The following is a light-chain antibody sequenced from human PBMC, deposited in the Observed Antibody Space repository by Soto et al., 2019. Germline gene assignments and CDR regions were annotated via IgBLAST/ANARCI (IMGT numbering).Light chain of an antibody. V-gene: IGKV3-20*01. CDR3: QQYGNSPLT. CDR1: QSVSSSF. J-gene: IGKJ4*01. Sequence: EIVLTQSPGTLSLSPGERATLSCRASQSVSSSFLAWYQQKPGQAPRLLIYGASSRATVIPDRFSGSGSGTDFTLTISRLEPEDVAVYYCQQYGNSPLTFGGGTKVVIK. CDR2: GAS.